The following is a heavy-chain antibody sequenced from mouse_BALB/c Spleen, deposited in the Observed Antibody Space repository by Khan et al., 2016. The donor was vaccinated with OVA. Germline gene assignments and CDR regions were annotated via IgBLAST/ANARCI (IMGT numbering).Heavy chain of an antibody. Sequence: VQLVESGPGLVAPSLSLSITCTVSGFSLTNYGVHWIRQPPGKGLEWLGVIWTGGRTNYNSALMSRLSISKDNSKSQVFLKMNSLQIDDTAIYYCARSYDYDVGGFTYWGQGTLVTVSA. CDR1: GFSLTNYG. CDR2: IWTGGRT. D-gene: IGHD2-4*01. J-gene: IGHJ3*01. CDR3: ARSYDYDVGGFTY. V-gene: IGHV2-9*02.